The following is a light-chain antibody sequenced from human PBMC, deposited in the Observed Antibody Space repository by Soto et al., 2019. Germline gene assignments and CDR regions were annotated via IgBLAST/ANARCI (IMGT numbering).Light chain of an antibody. CDR1: SSDIGDHNS. J-gene: IGLJ2*01. CDR2: AVS. CDR3: SSYTTSTTVI. Sequence: QSALTQPASVSGSPGQSITISCTGTSSDIGDHNSVSWYLQQPGKAPKLMIYAVSNRPSGVSNPFSGSKSGNTASLTISGLQAEDEADYYCSSYTTSTTVIFGGGTKLTVL. V-gene: IGLV2-14*03.